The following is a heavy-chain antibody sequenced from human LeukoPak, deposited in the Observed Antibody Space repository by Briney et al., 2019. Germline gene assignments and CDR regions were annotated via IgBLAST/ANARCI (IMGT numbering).Heavy chain of an antibody. Sequence: SETLSLTCTVSGGSISSHYWSWIRQPPGKGLEWIGYLSDSGSTIYNPSLKSRVTILGDTSKNQFSLKLSSVTAADTAVYYCARHATGSYSVPWLDPWGQGTLVTVSS. D-gene: IGHD3-10*01. V-gene: IGHV4-59*08. CDR1: GGSISSHY. J-gene: IGHJ5*02. CDR2: LSDSGST. CDR3: ARHATGSYSVPWLDP.